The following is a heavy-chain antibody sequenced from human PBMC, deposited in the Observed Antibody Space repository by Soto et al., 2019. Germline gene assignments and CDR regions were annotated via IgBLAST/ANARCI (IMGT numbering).Heavy chain of an antibody. D-gene: IGHD6-13*01. Sequence: QVQLQESGPGLVKPSETLSLTCTVSGGSISSYYWSWIRQPPGKGLEWIGYIYYSGSTNYNPSLKSRVTISVDTSKNQFSLKLSSVTAADTAVYYCAREVAAARFDYWGQGTLVTVSS. CDR1: GGSISSYY. V-gene: IGHV4-59*01. CDR3: AREVAAARFDY. CDR2: IYYSGST. J-gene: IGHJ4*02.